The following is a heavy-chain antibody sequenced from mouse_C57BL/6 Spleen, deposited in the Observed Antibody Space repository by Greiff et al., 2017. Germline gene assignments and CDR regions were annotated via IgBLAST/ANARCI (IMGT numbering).Heavy chain of an antibody. D-gene: IGHD2-5*01. CDR2: IDPSDSYP. J-gene: IGHJ2*01. CDR3: ARGGYSNYDYFDY. V-gene: IGHV1-50*01. Sequence: VQLQQPGAELVKPGASVKLSCKASGYTFTSYWMQWVKQRPGQGLAWIGEIDPSDSYPNYNQKFKGKATLTVDTSSCTAYMQLSSRTSDDSAVYYCARGGYSNYDYFDYWGQGTTLTVSS. CDR1: GYTFTSYW.